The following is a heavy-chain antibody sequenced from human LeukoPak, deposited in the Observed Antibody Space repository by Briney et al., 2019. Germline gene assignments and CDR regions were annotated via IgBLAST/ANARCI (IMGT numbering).Heavy chain of an antibody. D-gene: IGHD3-22*01. V-gene: IGHV4-59*01. J-gene: IGHJ3*02. CDR1: GGSISSYY. Sequence: SETLSLTCTVSGGSISSYYWSWIRQPPGKGLEWIGYIYYSGSTNYNPSLKSRVTISVDTSKNQFSLKLSSVTAADTAVYYCASGITMIGDAFDIWGQGTIVTVSS. CDR2: IYYSGST. CDR3: ASGITMIGDAFDI.